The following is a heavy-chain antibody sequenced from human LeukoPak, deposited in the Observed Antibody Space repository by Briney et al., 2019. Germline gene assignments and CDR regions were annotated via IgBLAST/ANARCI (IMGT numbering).Heavy chain of an antibody. J-gene: IGHJ3*02. D-gene: IGHD1-14*01. CDR2: ISSSSDLM. CDR1: GFSLSISG. Sequence: PGGSLRLSCEASGFSLSISGMNWVRQAPGKGLEWVSYISSSSDLMSYVDSVKGRFTVSRDNAKNSLFLQMNSLRDEDTAVYYCARGPDHGAFDIWGQGTMVTVSS. CDR3: ARGPDHGAFDI. V-gene: IGHV3-48*02.